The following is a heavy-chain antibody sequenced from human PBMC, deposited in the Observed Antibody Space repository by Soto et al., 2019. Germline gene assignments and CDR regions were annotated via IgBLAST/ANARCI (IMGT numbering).Heavy chain of an antibody. CDR2: IHYSGSI. V-gene: IGHV4-30-4*08. CDR3: AREDDGGDRDYYGLDV. J-gene: IGHJ6*02. Sequence: QVQLQQSGPGLVKPSQTLSLTCSVSGGSISSEYYHWTWIRQSPGKGLEWIGYIHYSGSILYNPSFKSRITMSVDTSKNQFSLQLSSVSAAHTAVYFCAREDDGGDRDYYGLDVWGQGTTVTVSS. CDR1: GGSISSEYYH. D-gene: IGHD2-21*02.